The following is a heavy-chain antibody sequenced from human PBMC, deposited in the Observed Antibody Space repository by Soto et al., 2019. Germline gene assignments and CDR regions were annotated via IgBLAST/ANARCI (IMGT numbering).Heavy chain of an antibody. J-gene: IGHJ5*01. CDR2: IDPSDSYT. D-gene: IGHD1-1*01. Sequence: GESLKISCKTSGYTFSAFWIHGVRQVPGKGLEWLGKIDPSDSYTNYSPSFEGHITISTDNSITTAYLQWSSLRASDTALYFCARVYKNWFDSWAQGTMVTVSS. V-gene: IGHV5-10-1*01. CDR3: ARVYKNWFDS. CDR1: GYTFSAFW.